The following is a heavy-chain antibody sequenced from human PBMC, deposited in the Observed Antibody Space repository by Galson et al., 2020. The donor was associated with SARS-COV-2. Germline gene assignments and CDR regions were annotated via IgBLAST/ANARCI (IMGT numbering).Heavy chain of an antibody. J-gene: IGHJ5*02. V-gene: IGHV3-23*01. Sequence: GLEWVSAISGSGGSTYYADSVKGRFTISRDNSKNTLYLQMNSLRAEDTAVYYCAKDGSSGWFGWFDPWGQGTLVTVSS. CDR3: AKDGSSGWFGWFDP. CDR2: ISGSGGST. D-gene: IGHD6-19*01.